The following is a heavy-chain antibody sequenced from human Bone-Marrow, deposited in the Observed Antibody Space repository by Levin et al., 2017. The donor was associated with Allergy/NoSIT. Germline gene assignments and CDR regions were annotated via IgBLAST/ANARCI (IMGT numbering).Heavy chain of an antibody. V-gene: IGHV1-69*02. CDR2: IIPILGIA. D-gene: IGHD1-26*01. CDR1: GGTFSSYT. Sequence: SVKVSCKASGGTFSSYTISWVRQAPGQGLEWMGRIIPILGIANYAQKFQGRVTITADKSTSTAYMELSSLRSEDTAVYYCASPYSGSYYYYYGMDVWGQGTTVTVSS. J-gene: IGHJ6*02. CDR3: ASPYSGSYYYYYGMDV.